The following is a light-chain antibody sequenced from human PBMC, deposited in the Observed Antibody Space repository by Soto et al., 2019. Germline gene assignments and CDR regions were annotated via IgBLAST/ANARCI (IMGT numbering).Light chain of an antibody. J-gene: IGLJ1*01. Sequence: QSVLTQPASVSGSPGQSITSSCTGTSSDVGSYNLVSWYQQHPGKAPKLMIYEVSKRPSGVSNRFSGSKSGNTASLTISGLQAEDEADYYYCSYAGSSTLYVFGSGTKVTVL. CDR2: EVS. CDR1: SSDVGSYNL. V-gene: IGLV2-23*02. CDR3: CSYAGSSTLYV.